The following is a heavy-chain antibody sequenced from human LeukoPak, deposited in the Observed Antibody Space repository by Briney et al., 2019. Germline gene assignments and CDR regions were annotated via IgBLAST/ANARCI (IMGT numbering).Heavy chain of an antibody. CDR3: AKAKWGIYFHFGMDV. V-gene: IGHV3-43*02. D-gene: IGHD2/OR15-2a*01. J-gene: IGHJ6*02. CDR2: VSGVGTRT. CDR1: GFTFDDYA. Sequence: GGSLRLSCAASGFTFDDYAMHWVRHFPGKGLEWVSLVSGVGTRTYYADSVKGRFTISRDNSKNSLYLQMNSLRTEDTALYYCAKAKWGIYFHFGMDVWGQGTTVTVSS.